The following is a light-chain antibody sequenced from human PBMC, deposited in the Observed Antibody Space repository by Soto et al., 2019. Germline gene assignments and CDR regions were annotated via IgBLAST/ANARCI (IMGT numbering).Light chain of an antibody. CDR1: PSVSSN. V-gene: IGKV3-15*01. J-gene: IGKJ1*01. Sequence: EIVMTQSPASLSVSPGERATLSCRASPSVSSNLAWYQQKPGQAPRLLIYGASTRAAGIPARFSGSGSGTEFTLTISSLQYEDFAVYYCQQYNNWPLTFGQGTKVDIK. CDR3: QQYNNWPLT. CDR2: GAS.